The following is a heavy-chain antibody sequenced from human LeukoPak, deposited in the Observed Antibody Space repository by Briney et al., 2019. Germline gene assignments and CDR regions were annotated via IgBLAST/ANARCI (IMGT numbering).Heavy chain of an antibody. CDR3: ARGNAERGGGYYYGMDV. D-gene: IGHD2-8*01. CDR1: GGSISSYY. CDR2: IYYSGST. V-gene: IGHV4-59*01. Sequence: SETLSLTCTVSGGSISSYYWSWIRQPPGKGLEWIGYIYYSGSTNYNPSLKSRVTISVDTSKNQFSLKLSSVTAADTAVYYCARGNAERGGGYYYGMDVWGQGTTVTVSS. J-gene: IGHJ6*02.